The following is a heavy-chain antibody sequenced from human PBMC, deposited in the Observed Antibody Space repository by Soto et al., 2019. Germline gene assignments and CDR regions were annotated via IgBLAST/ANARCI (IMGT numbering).Heavy chain of an antibody. CDR1: GFTFSSYA. Sequence: GGSLRLSCAASGFTFSSYAMHWVRQAPGKGLEWVAVISYDGSNKYYADSVKGRFTISRDNSKNTLYLQMNSLRAEDTTVYYCARDRELDYWGQGTLVTVSS. D-gene: IGHD1-1*01. J-gene: IGHJ4*02. CDR2: ISYDGSNK. CDR3: ARDRELDY. V-gene: IGHV3-30-3*01.